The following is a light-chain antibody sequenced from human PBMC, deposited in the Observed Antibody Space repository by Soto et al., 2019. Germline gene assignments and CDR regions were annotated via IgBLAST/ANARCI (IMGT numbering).Light chain of an antibody. CDR2: GAS. CDR3: QQYGSSPPWT. J-gene: IGKJ1*01. Sequence: EIVLTQSPGTLSLSPGERATLSCRASQSVSSSYLAWYQQKPGQAPRLLIYGASSRATGIPDRFSGSGSGTDLTLTISRLEPEEFAVYYCQQYGSSPPWTFGQGTKV. CDR1: QSVSSSY. V-gene: IGKV3-20*01.